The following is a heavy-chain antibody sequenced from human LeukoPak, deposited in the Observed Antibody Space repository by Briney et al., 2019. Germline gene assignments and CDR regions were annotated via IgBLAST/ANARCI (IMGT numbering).Heavy chain of an antibody. J-gene: IGHJ3*02. Sequence: SETMSLTCTVSGGCISSYYWSWIRQPPGKGLEWIGYIYYSGSTNYNPSLKSRVTISVDTSKNQFSLKLSSVTAADTAVYYCARQPYYDILTGYDAFDIWGQGTMVTVSS. CDR3: ARQPYYDILTGYDAFDI. D-gene: IGHD3-9*01. V-gene: IGHV4-59*01. CDR2: IYYSGST. CDR1: GGCISSYY.